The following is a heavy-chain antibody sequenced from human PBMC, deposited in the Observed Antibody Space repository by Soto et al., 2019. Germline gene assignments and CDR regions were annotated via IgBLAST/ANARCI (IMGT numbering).Heavy chain of an antibody. Sequence: PSETLSLTCAVSGGSFSGYYWSWIRQPPGKGLEWIGEINHSGSTNYNPSLKSRVTISVDTSKNQFSLKLSSVTAADTAVYYCARGTVGATTPRLFDYWGQGTLVTVSS. CDR3: ARGTVGATTPRLFDY. J-gene: IGHJ4*02. CDR2: INHSGST. V-gene: IGHV4-34*01. CDR1: GGSFSGYY. D-gene: IGHD1-26*01.